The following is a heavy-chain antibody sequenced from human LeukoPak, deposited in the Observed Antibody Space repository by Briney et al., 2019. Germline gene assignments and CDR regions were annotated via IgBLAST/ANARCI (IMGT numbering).Heavy chain of an antibody. CDR1: GGSFSGYY. CDR2: INHSGST. J-gene: IGHJ4*02. D-gene: IGHD1-14*01. Sequence: PSETLSLTCAAYGGSFSGYYWSWIRQSPGKGLEWIGEINHSGSTNYNPSLKSRVTISVDTSENQFSLKLSSVTAADTAVYYCARVTRFYRTFDYWGQGTLVTVSS. V-gene: IGHV4-34*01. CDR3: ARVTRFYRTFDY.